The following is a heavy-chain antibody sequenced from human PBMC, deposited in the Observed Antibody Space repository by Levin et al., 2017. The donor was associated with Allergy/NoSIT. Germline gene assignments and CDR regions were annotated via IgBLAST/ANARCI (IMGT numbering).Heavy chain of an antibody. D-gene: IGHD6-13*01. CDR2: IYYSGST. CDR1: GGSISSSSYY. V-gene: IGHV4-39*01. J-gene: IGHJ3*02. Sequence: SETLSLTCTVSGGSISSSSYYWGWIRQPPGKGLEWIGSIYYSGSTYYNPSLKSRVTISVDTSKNQFSLKLSSVTAADTAVYYCARHSKQLAAAIAPDACDSWGQGTMVNVSS. CDR3: ARHSKQLAAAIAPDACDS.